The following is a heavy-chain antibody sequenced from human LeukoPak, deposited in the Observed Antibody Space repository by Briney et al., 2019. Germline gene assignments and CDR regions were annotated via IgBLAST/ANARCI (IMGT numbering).Heavy chain of an antibody. D-gene: IGHD2-2*03. J-gene: IGHJ4*02. Sequence: ASVKVSCKASGYTFTSYGISWVRQAPGQGLESMGWISAYNGNTNYAQKLQGRVTMTTDTSTSTAYMELRSLRSDDKAVYYCARDPALDIVVVPAAGDYWGQGTLVTVSS. CDR1: GYTFTSYG. CDR2: ISAYNGNT. V-gene: IGHV1-18*01. CDR3: ARDPALDIVVVPAAGDY.